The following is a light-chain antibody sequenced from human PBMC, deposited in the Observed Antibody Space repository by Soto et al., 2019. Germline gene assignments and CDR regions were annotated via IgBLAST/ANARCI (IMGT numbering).Light chain of an antibody. Sequence: EVVLTQSPVTLSLSPGERATLSCRASQSFRGLLAWYQQKPGQAPRLLIYGASSRATGIPDRFSGSGSGTDFTLTISRLEPEDFAVYYCQQYGSSPLTFGGGTKVEIK. V-gene: IGKV3-20*01. CDR3: QQYGSSPLT. J-gene: IGKJ4*01. CDR2: GAS. CDR1: QSFRGL.